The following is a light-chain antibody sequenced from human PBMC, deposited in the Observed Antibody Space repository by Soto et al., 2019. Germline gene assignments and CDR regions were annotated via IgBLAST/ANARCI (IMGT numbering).Light chain of an antibody. V-gene: IGLV2-14*01. CDR3: SSYTSSSTPYV. CDR2: DVT. J-gene: IGLJ1*01. CDR1: SSDVGGYNY. Sequence: QSALTQPASVSGSPGQSITISCTGTSSDVGGYNYVSWYQQHPVKAPKLMMYDVTNRPSGVSDRFSGAKSGTTASLTISGLPAEDDVDYYCSSYTSSSTPYVFGTGTKLTVL.